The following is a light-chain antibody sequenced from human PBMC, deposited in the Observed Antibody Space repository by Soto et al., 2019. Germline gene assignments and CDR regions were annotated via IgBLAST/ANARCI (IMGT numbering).Light chain of an antibody. CDR2: DVS. J-gene: IGLJ1*01. Sequence: QSVLTQPASVSGSPGQSITISCTGTSSEVGGYNYVSWYQQHPGKAPKLMIYDVSNRPSGVSNRFSGSKSGNTASLTISRFQAEDEADYYCSSYTGSSTYVFGTGTKVTAL. V-gene: IGLV2-14*01. CDR1: SSEVGGYNY. CDR3: SSYTGSSTYV.